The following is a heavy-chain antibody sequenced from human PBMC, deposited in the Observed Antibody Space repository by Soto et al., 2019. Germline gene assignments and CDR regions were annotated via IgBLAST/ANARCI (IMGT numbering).Heavy chain of an antibody. Sequence: QVQLQESGPRLVNPSETLSLSRDVSGGSISSENWWSWVRQPPGKGLEWIGDIYHSGSSNYDSSLRGRVTISLDKSKNQFSLKMNSMTAADTAVYYCAAKIHTWGQGILVNVSS. V-gene: IGHV4-4*02. CDR1: GGSISSENW. J-gene: IGHJ5*02. CDR3: AAKIHT. CDR2: IYHSGSS.